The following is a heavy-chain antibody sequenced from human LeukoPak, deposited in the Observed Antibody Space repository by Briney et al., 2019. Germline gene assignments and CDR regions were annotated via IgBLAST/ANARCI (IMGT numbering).Heavy chain of an antibody. CDR2: IKQDGSDR. D-gene: IGHD6-19*01. J-gene: IGHJ4*02. CDR3: VRNLAVAGTCFDS. Sequence: GGSLRLSCAASGFTFRNYWMSWVRQAPGTGLEWLANIKQDGSDRNYVTSVRGRFTISRDNAESSLYLQMNSLRVEDTAVYYCVRNLAVAGTCFDSWGQGTLVTVSS. CDR1: GFTFRNYW. V-gene: IGHV3-7*03.